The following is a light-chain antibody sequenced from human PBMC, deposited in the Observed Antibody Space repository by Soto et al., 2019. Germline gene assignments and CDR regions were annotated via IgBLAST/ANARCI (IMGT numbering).Light chain of an antibody. V-gene: IGLV2-8*01. J-gene: IGLJ1*01. CDR3: CSYAGSSTLYV. CDR2: EVN. Sequence: QSVLTQPPSASGSPGQSVTISCTGTNSDVGGYNYVSWYQQYPGKAPKLIIYEVNERPSGVPDRFSGSKSGNTASLTVSGLQTADEADYYCCSYAGSSTLYVFGTGTKVTVL. CDR1: NSDVGGYNY.